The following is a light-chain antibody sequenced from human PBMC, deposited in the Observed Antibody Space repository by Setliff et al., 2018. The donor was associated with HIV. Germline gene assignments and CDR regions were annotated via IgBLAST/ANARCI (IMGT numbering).Light chain of an antibody. V-gene: IGLV2-14*01. Sequence: QSVLTQPAPVSGSPGQSITISCTGTSRDVGGGQNYVSWYQQYPGQAPKLMIYEVTKRPAGVSDRFSGSKSGNTASLIISGLQTEDEAEYYCSSFTSSSTYVFGIGTKVTVL. J-gene: IGLJ1*01. CDR1: SRDVGGGQNY. CDR3: SSFTSSSTYV. CDR2: EVT.